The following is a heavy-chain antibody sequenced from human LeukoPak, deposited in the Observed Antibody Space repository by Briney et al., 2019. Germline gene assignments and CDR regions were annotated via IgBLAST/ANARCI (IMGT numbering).Heavy chain of an antibody. V-gene: IGHV3-48*03. CDR1: GFTFSSYE. CDR3: ARENDYGDRPFDY. J-gene: IGHJ4*02. CDR2: ISSSGSNI. Sequence: GGSLRFSCAASGFTFSSYEMNWVRLAPGKGLEWVSYISSSGSNIYYADSVKGRFTISRDNAKNSLYLQMSNLRAEDTAVYYCARENDYGDRPFDYWGQGTLVTVSS. D-gene: IGHD4-17*01.